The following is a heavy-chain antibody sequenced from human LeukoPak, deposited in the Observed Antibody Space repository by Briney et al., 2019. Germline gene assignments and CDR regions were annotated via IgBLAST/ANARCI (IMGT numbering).Heavy chain of an antibody. CDR1: GFTFSSYA. CDR3: AKSSGGRHIIPHVYFDY. D-gene: IGHD2-15*01. V-gene: IGHV3-30-3*02. CDR2: ISYDGSNK. J-gene: IGHJ4*02. Sequence: GRSLRLSCAASGFTFSSYAMHWVRQAPGKGLEWVAVISYDGSNKYYADSVKGRFTISRDNSKNTLYLQMNSLRAEDTAVYYCAKSSGGRHIIPHVYFDYWGQGTLVTVSS.